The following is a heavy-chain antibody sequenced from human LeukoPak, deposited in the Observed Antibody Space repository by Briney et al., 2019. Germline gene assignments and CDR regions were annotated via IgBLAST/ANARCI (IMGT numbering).Heavy chain of an antibody. D-gene: IGHD6-25*01. Sequence: SETLSLTCTVSGGSISSRYWSWIRQPPGKGLEWIGYIHYSGSTNYNPSLKSRVTISVDTSKNQFSLKLSSVTAADTAVYYCARERAAYYYMDVWGKGTTVTVSS. CDR1: GGSISSRY. CDR2: IHYSGST. CDR3: ARERAAYYYMDV. J-gene: IGHJ6*03. V-gene: IGHV4-59*11.